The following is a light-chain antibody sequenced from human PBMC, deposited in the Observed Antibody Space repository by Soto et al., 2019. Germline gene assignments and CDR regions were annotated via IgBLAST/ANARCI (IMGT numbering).Light chain of an antibody. CDR1: SSDVGIYNS. J-gene: IGLJ3*02. CDR2: DVT. CDR3: SSYTSSSSWV. Sequence: QSALTQPASVSGSPGQSITFSCTGTSSDVGIYNSVSWYQQHPGTAPKLIIYDVTNRPSGVSNRFSGSKSGNTASLTISGLQAEDEADYYCSSYTSSSSWVFGGGTQLTVL. V-gene: IGLV2-14*03.